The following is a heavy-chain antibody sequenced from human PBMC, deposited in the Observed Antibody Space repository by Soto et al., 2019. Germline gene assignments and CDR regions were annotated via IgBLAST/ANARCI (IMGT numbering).Heavy chain of an antibody. J-gene: IGHJ4*02. CDR1: GFTFSNYA. Sequence: PGGSLRLSCAASGFTFSNYAVSWVRQSPGRGLEWVASTSDKGGSTKYADSVNGRFTISRDNSRNTLSLQMDTLRAEDTAVYYCARLPYSYVSLYFFDFWGQGSLVTVSS. CDR3: ARLPYSYVSLYFFDF. V-gene: IGHV3-23*01. D-gene: IGHD5-18*01. CDR2: TSDKGGST.